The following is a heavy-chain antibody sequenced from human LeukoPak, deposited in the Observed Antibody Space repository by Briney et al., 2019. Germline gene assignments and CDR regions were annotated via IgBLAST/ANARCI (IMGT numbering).Heavy chain of an antibody. CDR3: AETGTTGYGFDI. CDR2: IYTSGST. Sequence: SETLSLTCTVSGGSISSGSYYWSWIRQPAGKGLEWIGRIYTSGSTNYNPSLKSRVTISVDTSKNQFSLKLSSVTAADTAVYYCAETGTTGYGFDIWGQGTMVTVSS. J-gene: IGHJ3*02. D-gene: IGHD1-1*01. CDR1: GGSISSGSYY. V-gene: IGHV4-61*02.